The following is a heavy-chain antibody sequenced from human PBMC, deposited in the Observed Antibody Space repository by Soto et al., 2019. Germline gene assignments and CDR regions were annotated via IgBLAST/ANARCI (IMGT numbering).Heavy chain of an antibody. J-gene: IGHJ3*02. D-gene: IGHD3-22*01. CDR2: INHSGST. CDR1: GGSFSGYY. V-gene: IGHV4-34*01. CDR3: ARGSGITMIVVVITTTHDAFDI. Sequence: QVQLQQWGAGLLKPSETLSLTCAVYGGSFSGYYWSWIRQPPGKGLEWIGEINHSGSTNYNPSLKSRVTTSVDMSKNQFSLKLSSVTAADTAVYYCARGSGITMIVVVITTTHDAFDIWGQGTMVTVSS.